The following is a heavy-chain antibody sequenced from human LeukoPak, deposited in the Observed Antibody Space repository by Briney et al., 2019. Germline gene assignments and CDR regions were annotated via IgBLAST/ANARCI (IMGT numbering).Heavy chain of an antibody. J-gene: IGHJ5*02. V-gene: IGHV1-69*13. CDR2: IIPIFGTA. CDR1: GGTFSSYA. Sequence: SVKVSCKASGGTFSSYAISWVRLAPGQGLEWMGGIIPIFGTANYAQKFQGRVTITADESTSTAYMELSSLRSEDTAVYYCAREEGYDFWSGYYPHWFDPWGQGTLVTVSS. D-gene: IGHD3-3*01. CDR3: AREEGYDFWSGYYPHWFDP.